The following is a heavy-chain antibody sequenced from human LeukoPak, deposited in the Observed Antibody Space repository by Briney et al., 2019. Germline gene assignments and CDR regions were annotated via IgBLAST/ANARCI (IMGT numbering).Heavy chain of an antibody. Sequence: SETLSLTCTVSGASMRTYYWSWIRQPPGKGLEWIGFIYHSGSTDYNPSLKSRGTMSVDTSKNQFSLKLSSVTAADTAVYYCARTNYYGSGSYYPDLWGQGTLATVSS. CDR2: IYHSGST. J-gene: IGHJ5*02. V-gene: IGHV4-59*08. CDR3: ARTNYYGSGSYYPDL. CDR1: GASMRTYY. D-gene: IGHD3-10*01.